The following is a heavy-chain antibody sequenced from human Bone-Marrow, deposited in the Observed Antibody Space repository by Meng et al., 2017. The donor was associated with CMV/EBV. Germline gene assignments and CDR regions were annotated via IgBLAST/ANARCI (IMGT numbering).Heavy chain of an antibody. J-gene: IGHJ4*02. CDR1: GDSISTYY. CDR2: IYHSGST. Sequence: SETLSLTCTVSGDSISTYYWSWIRQTPGKGLEWIGCIYHSGSTNYNPSLKTRVTISVDTSKNQFSLKLNSVTAADTAVYYCARGRGYSGSRFDYWGQGTLVTVSS. CDR3: ARGRGYSGSRFDY. D-gene: IGHD1-26*01. V-gene: IGHV4-59*01.